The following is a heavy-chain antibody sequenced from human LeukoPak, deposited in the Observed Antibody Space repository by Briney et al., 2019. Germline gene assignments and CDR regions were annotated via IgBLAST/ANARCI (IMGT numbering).Heavy chain of an antibody. Sequence: GGSLRLSCAASGFSFSDFGMHWVRQAPGKGLEWVAMIWYDGSKEYYMESVKGRFTISRDNSKNTLHLQMNSLGAEDSAIYYCVREGDGAPGNFDYWGQGTRVTVSS. CDR1: GFSFSDFG. D-gene: IGHD3-16*01. J-gene: IGHJ4*02. CDR2: IWYDGSKE. V-gene: IGHV3-33*01. CDR3: VREGDGAPGNFDY.